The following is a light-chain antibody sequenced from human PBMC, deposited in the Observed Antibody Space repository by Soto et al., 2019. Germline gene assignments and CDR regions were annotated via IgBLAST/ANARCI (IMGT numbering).Light chain of an antibody. CDR2: GAS. CDR3: QQYGSSPLT. V-gene: IGKV3-20*01. Sequence: ETVLTQSPGTLSLSPGERATLSCRARQSVSSSYLAWYQQKPGQAPRLVIYGASKRAIGIPDRFSGSGSGTEFTLTISRLEPEDCAVYYCQQYGSSPLTFGGGTKVEIK. CDR1: QSVSSSY. J-gene: IGKJ4*01.